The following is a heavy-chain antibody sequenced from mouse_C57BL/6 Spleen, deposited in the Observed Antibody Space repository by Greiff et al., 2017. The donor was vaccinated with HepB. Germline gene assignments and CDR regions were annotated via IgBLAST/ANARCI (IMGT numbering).Heavy chain of an antibody. CDR1: GYTFTSYT. V-gene: IGHV1-4*01. CDR3: AFYDYDYFDY. CDR2: INPSSGYT. D-gene: IGHD2-4*01. Sequence: QVQLQQSGAELARPGASVKMSCKASGYTFTSYTMHWVKQRPGQGLEWIGYINPSSGYTKYNQKFKDKATLTADKSSSTAYMQLSSLTSEDSAVYYCAFYDYDYFDYWDQGTTLTVSS. J-gene: IGHJ2*01.